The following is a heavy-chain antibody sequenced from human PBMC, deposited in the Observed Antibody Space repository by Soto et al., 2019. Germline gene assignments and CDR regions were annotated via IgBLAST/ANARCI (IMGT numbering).Heavy chain of an antibody. CDR3: ARAGYYYDSSGYYYPTFDY. J-gene: IGHJ4*02. Sequence: SVKVSCKASGGTFSSYAISWVRQAPGQGXEWMGGIIPIFGTANYAQKFQGRVTITADKSTSTAYMELSSLRSEDTAVYYCARAGYYYDSSGYYYPTFDYWGQGTLVTVSS. D-gene: IGHD3-22*01. CDR2: IIPIFGTA. V-gene: IGHV1-69*06. CDR1: GGTFSSYA.